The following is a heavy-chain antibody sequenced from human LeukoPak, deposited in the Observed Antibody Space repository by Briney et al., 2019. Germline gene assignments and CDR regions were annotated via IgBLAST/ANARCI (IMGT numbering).Heavy chain of an antibody. D-gene: IGHD2-8*01. V-gene: IGHV3-21*01. CDR3: ARDPRIYCTNGICREDYFDN. J-gene: IGHJ4*02. CDR2: ISITRILK. Sequence: GGSLRLSCAASVFTFSSYSMNWVRQAPGKGLEWVSSISITRILKYYADSAKGRFTISRDNAKDSLFLQMNSLRAEDTAIYYCARDPRIYCTNGICREDYFDNWGQGTLVTLS. CDR1: VFTFSSYS.